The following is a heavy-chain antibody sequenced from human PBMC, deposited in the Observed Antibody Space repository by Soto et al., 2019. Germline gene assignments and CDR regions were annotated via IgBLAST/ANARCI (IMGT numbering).Heavy chain of an antibody. D-gene: IGHD3-10*01. Sequence: QITLKESGPTLVQPTQTLTLTCSFSGFSLITTGAGVGWIRQPPGKAPEWLALIYWDGEKRYSPALKSRLTIXEDSSKNQVVLTMTNMDPVDTATDYCARRQSIMIRGANAFDIWGQGTFLSVSS. V-gene: IGHV2-5*02. CDR1: GFSLITTGAG. CDR2: IYWDGEK. CDR3: ARRQSIMIRGANAFDI. J-gene: IGHJ3*02.